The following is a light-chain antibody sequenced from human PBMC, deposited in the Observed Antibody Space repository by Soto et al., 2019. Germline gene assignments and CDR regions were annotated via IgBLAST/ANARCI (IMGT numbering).Light chain of an antibody. J-gene: IGLJ1*01. V-gene: IGLV2-14*01. Sequence: QSVLTQPASVSGSPGQSITISCTGTSSDVGSYNYVSWYQQHPGKAPKLMIYEVSSRPSGVSNRFSGSKSANTASLTISGLQAEDEADYYCSSYTSSNTFYVFGTGTKVTVL. CDR2: EVS. CDR1: SSDVGSYNY. CDR3: SSYTSSNTFYV.